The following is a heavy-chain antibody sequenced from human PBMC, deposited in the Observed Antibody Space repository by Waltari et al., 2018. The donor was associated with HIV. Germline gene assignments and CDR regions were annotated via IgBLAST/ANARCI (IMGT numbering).Heavy chain of an antibody. CDR2: VSSDGNST. J-gene: IGHJ4*02. Sequence: EVKLVESGGRLVQPRGSLRLSCVASGFTFSSYRMHWVRQAPGKGLVWISRVSSDGNSTVYADSGKGRFTISRDNAKNTLFLQMNSLRVEDTAVYFCARSLYYDFWSAYPPDYWGQGTRVTVSS. V-gene: IGHV3-74*03. CDR1: GFTFSSYR. D-gene: IGHD3-3*01. CDR3: ARSLYYDFWSAYPPDY.